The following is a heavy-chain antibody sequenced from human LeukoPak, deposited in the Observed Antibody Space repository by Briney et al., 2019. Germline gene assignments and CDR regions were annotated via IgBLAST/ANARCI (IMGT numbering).Heavy chain of an antibody. CDR2: VNPSGGST. D-gene: IGHD3-9*01. CDR1: GYTFTSYY. Sequence: ASVKVSCKASGYTFTSYYMHWVRQAPGQGLEWMGIVNPSGGSTSYAQKFQGRVTITRNTSISTAYMELSSLRSEDTAVYYCARGPPTYDILPYYYYMDVWGKGTTVTVSS. V-gene: IGHV1-46*01. J-gene: IGHJ6*03. CDR3: ARGPPTYDILPYYYYMDV.